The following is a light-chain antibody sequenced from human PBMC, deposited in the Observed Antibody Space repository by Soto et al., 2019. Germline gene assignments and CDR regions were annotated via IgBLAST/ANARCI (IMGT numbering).Light chain of an antibody. J-gene: IGLJ1*01. CDR3: QSYDSSLSAYV. Sequence: QSALTQRPSVSGAPGQRVTISCTGSSSNIGAGYDVHWYQQLPGTAPKLLIFRNNNRPSGVPDRFSGSKSGTSASLAITGLQAEDEADYYCQSYDSSLSAYVFATGTKVTDL. CDR2: RNN. CDR1: SSNIGAGYD. V-gene: IGLV1-40*01.